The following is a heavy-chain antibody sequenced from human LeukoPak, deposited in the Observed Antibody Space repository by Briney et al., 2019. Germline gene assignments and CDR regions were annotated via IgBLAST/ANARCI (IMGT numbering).Heavy chain of an antibody. J-gene: IGHJ6*03. CDR3: ARGVVRRVIIEYYYYYMDV. D-gene: IGHD3-10*01. CDR2: IYTSGST. V-gene: IGHV4-4*07. CDR1: GGSISSYY. Sequence: SETLSLTCTVSGGSISSYYWSWIRQPAGKGLEWIGRIYTSGSTNYNPSLKSRVTMSVDTSKNQFSLKLSSVTAADTAVYYCARGVVRRVIIEYYYYYMDVWGKGTTVTISS.